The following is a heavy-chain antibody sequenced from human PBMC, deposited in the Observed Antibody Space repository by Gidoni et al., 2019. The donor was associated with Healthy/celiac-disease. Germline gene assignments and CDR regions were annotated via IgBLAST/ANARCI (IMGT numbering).Heavy chain of an antibody. CDR3: AKDKGGGGMDV. CDR1: GFTFDDYT. V-gene: IGHV3-43*01. CDR2: MSWDGGST. Sequence: EVQLVESGGVVVQPGGSLRLSCSASGFTFDDYTMHWVRQAPGKGLEWVSLMSWDGGSTYYADSVKGRFTISRDNSKNSLYLQMNSLRTEDTALYYCAKDKGGGGMDVWGQGTTVTVSS. J-gene: IGHJ6*02.